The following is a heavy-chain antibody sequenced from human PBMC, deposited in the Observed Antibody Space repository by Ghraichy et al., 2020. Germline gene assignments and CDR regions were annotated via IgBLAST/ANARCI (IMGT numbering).Heavy chain of an antibody. V-gene: IGHV3-30*03. CDR3: ARDKVCSRTTCYNAFDI. CDR1: GFSFSTYL. D-gene: IGHD2-2*01. CDR2: ISFDGTST. Sequence: LSLTCAASGFSFSTYLMHWVRQAPGKGLEWVAVISFDGTSTYYADSVKDRFTVSRDNSKNTLYLQMNSLTTEDTAVYYCARDKVCSRTTCYNAFDIWGQGTLVTVSS. J-gene: IGHJ3*02.